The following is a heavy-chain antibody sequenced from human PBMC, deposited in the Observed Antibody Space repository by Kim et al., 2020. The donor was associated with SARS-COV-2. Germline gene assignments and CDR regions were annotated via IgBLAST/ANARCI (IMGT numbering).Heavy chain of an antibody. CDR2: GTT. J-gene: IGHJ6*02. Sequence: GTTDYAAPVKGRFTISRDDSKNTRYLQMNSLKTEDTAVYYCTTDRAPVDVWGQGTTVTVSS. CDR3: TTDRAPVDV. V-gene: IGHV3-15*01.